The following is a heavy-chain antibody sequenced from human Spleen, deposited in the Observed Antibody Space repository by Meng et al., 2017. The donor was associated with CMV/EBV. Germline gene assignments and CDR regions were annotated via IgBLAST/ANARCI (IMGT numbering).Heavy chain of an antibody. CDR2: IKPGGGYT. Sequence: ASVKVSCKASGYTFTSYFIHWVRQAPGQGLEWMGIIKPGGGYTSTAQKFQGRLTMTRDTSTGTAYMVLSGLRSGDTAVYYCARVPDYWGQGTLVTVSS. CDR1: GYTFTSYF. J-gene: IGHJ4*02. V-gene: IGHV1-46*01. CDR3: ARVPDY.